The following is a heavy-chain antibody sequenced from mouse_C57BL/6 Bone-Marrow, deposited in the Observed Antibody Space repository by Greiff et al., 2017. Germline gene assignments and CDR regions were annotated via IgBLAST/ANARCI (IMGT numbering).Heavy chain of an antibody. CDR3: ARALYGSPLAY. CDR2: SRNKANDYTT. J-gene: IGHJ3*01. D-gene: IGHD1-1*01. Sequence: EVQVVESGGGLVQSGRSLRLSCATSGFTFSDFYMEWVRQAPGKGLEWIAASRNKANDYTTEYSASVKGRFIVSRDTSQSILYLQMNALRAEDTAIYYCARALYGSPLAYWGQGTLVTVSA. CDR1: GFTFSDFY. V-gene: IGHV7-1*01.